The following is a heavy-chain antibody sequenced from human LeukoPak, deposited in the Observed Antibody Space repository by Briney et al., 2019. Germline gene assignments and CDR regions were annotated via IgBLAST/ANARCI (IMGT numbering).Heavy chain of an antibody. Sequence: PSETLSLTCTVCGGSIRSHYWSWIRQPPGKGLEWIGYIYYSGSTSQNPSLKSRVTMSADTSKNQFSLKLSSVTAADTAVYYCARHPLGVMGPSRGWFDPWGQGTLVTVSS. CDR3: ARHPLGVMGPSRGWFDP. CDR2: IYYSGST. CDR1: GGSIRSHY. V-gene: IGHV4-59*08. D-gene: IGHD3-16*01. J-gene: IGHJ5*02.